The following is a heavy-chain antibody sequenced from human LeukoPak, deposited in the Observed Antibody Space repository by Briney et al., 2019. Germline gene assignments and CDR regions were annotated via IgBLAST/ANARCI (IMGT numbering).Heavy chain of an antibody. Sequence: PWETLSLTCAVYGGSFSGYYWSWIRRPPGKGLEWIGEINHSGSTNYNPSLKSRVTISVDTSKNQFSLKLSSVTAADTAVYYCARVSYYYDSSGYPIYYYYYGMDVWGQGTTVTVSS. CDR1: GGSFSGYY. J-gene: IGHJ6*02. V-gene: IGHV4-34*01. CDR2: INHSGST. D-gene: IGHD3-22*01. CDR3: ARVSYYYDSSGYPIYYYYYGMDV.